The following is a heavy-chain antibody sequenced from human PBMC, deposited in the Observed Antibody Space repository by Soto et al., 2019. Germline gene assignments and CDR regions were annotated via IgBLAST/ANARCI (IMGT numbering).Heavy chain of an antibody. CDR1: GFTFKTHA. CDR3: GKDVGDYVPYYYGVDV. CDR2: TAYDGNEK. D-gene: IGHD1-26*01. V-gene: IGHV3-30*18. Sequence: QVQLVESGGGVVQPGTSLRLSCAASGFTFKTHAMHWVRQAPGKGLEWMAVTAYDGNEKFYADSVKGRFTISRDNSKNALYLQINTLRNEDTAVYYCGKDVGDYVPYYYGVDVWGQGTTVTVSS. J-gene: IGHJ6*02.